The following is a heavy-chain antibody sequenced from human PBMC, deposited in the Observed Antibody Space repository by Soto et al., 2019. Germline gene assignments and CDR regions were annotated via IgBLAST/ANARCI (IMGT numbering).Heavy chain of an antibody. D-gene: IGHD3-10*01. V-gene: IGHV1-69*01. J-gene: IGHJ4*02. CDR2: IIPLFGTP. Sequence: QVQLVQSGAEVKKPGSSVKVSCKASGGIFSTYAISWLRQAPGQGLEWMGGIIPLFGTPIYAQRFQGRVTITADESTSTAYMDLSRLRTEDTAVYYCARDRDDYGSGNYYNRIDFWGQGTLVTVSS. CDR3: ARDRDDYGSGNYYNRIDF. CDR1: GGIFSTYA.